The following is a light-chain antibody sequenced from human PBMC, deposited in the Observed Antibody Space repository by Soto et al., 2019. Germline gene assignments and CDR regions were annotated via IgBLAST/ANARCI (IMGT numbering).Light chain of an antibody. CDR1: QSISLF. CDR3: HQTDSIPET. Sequence: DIQMTQSPSSLSAPVGDTVTITCRASQSISLFLNWYQQKPGKAPKLLIYAASSLQSGVPSRFSGNGSGTDFTLTISSLQPEDFATYYCHQTDSIPETFGQGTKVEIK. V-gene: IGKV1-39*01. J-gene: IGKJ1*01. CDR2: AAS.